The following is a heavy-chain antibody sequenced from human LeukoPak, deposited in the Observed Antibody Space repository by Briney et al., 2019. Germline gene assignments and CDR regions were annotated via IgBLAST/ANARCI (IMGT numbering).Heavy chain of an antibody. D-gene: IGHD3-10*01. CDR1: GYSFTNYG. Sequence: VSSVNVSCKASGYSFTNYGISWVRQAPGQGLEWMGWISTDNGYTNYGQNLQGRLTMTTDTSTSTAYMELRSLKSDDTAVYYCARDYFNFLVVPNWFDPWGQGTLVTVSS. J-gene: IGHJ5*02. CDR2: ISTDNGYT. CDR3: ARDYFNFLVVPNWFDP. V-gene: IGHV1-18*01.